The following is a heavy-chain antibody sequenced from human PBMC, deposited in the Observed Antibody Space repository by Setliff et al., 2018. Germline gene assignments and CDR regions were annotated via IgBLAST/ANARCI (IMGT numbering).Heavy chain of an antibody. CDR3: AKGRVGLAARAGY. CDR2: IYYSGST. J-gene: IGHJ3*01. Sequence: SETLSLTCTVSGGSISSSSYYWGWIRQPPGKGLEWIGSIYYSGSTYYNPSLKSRVTTSVDTSKNQFSLKLSSVTAADTAVYYCAKGRVGLAARAGYWGQGQWSPS. V-gene: IGHV4-39*07. CDR1: GGSISSSSYY. D-gene: IGHD1-26*01.